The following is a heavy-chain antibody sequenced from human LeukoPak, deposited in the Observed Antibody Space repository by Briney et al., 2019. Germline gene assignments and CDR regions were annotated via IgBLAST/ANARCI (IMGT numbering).Heavy chain of an antibody. CDR2: ISSSSYI. D-gene: IGHD1-26*01. CDR1: GFTFSSYS. V-gene: IGHV3-21*01. J-gene: IGHJ3*02. Sequence: GGSLRLSCAASGFTFSSYSMNWVRQAPGKGLEWVSSISSSSYIYYADSVKGRFTISRDNAKNSLYLQMNSLRAEDTAVYYCARDGHYDAFDIWGQGTMVTVSS. CDR3: ARDGHYDAFDI.